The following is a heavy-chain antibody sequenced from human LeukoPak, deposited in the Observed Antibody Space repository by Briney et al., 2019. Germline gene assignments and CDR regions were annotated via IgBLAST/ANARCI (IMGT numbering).Heavy chain of an antibody. CDR1: GDSISSYY. CDR3: ARAIRFSTLDY. J-gene: IGHJ4*02. D-gene: IGHD3-3*01. V-gene: IGHV4-59*08. Sequence: SETLSLTCTVSGDSISSYYWSWLRQPPGKGLEWIGYIYYSGSTNYNPSLKSRVTISVDTYKNQISLTLSSVTAADTAVYYCARAIRFSTLDYWGQGTLVTVSS. CDR2: IYYSGST.